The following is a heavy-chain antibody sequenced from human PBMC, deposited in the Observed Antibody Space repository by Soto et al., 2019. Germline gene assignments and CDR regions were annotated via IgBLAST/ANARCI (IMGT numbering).Heavy chain of an antibody. D-gene: IGHD3-3*01. CDR3: ARRDTSGFLRYFDN. Sequence: GASVKVSCKASGGTFSSFINYPINWVRQPPGQGLEWMGGIVPNVGTVNYTQKFQGRVTITADKSTGTAYMELSSLRSEDTALYYCARRDTSGFLRYFDNWGQGTLVTVPQ. J-gene: IGHJ4*02. V-gene: IGHV1-69*06. CDR2: IVPNVGTV. CDR1: GGTFSSFINYP.